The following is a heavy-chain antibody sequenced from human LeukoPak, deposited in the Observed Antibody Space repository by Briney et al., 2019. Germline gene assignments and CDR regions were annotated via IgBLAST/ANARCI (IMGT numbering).Heavy chain of an antibody. V-gene: IGHV5-10-1*01. Sequence: PGESLKISCKGSGYSFTNYGISWVRQMPGKGLEWMGRIDPSDSYSNYGPSFQGHVTTSADRSISTAYLQWRSLKASDTAMYYCARQLDYYDKRDYWGQGTLVSVAS. D-gene: IGHD3-22*01. CDR2: IDPSDSYS. J-gene: IGHJ4*02. CDR1: GYSFTNYG. CDR3: ARQLDYYDKRDY.